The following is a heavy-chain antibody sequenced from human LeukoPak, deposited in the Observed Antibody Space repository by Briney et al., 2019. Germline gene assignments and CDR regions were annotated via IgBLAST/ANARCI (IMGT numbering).Heavy chain of an antibody. V-gene: IGHV1-69*01. CDR1: GGTFSSYA. Sequence: SVKVSCKASGGTFSSYAISWVRQAPGQGLEWMGGIIPIFGTANYAQKFQSRVTITADESTSTAYMELSSLRSEDTAVYYCAETWYYDILTGYSSWYYYMDVWGKGTTVTVSS. D-gene: IGHD3-9*01. J-gene: IGHJ6*03. CDR3: AETWYYDILTGYSSWYYYMDV. CDR2: IIPIFGTA.